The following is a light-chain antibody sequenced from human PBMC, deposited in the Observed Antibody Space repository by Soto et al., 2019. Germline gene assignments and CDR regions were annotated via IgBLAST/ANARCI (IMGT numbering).Light chain of an antibody. J-gene: IGLJ3*02. CDR3: QSYDATIQV. V-gene: IGLV6-57*01. CDR2: EDN. Sequence: NFMLTQPHSVSESPGKTVIISCTRSSGSIASNYVQWYQQRPGSSPTTVIYEDNQRPSGVPDRFSGSIDSSSNSASLTISGLETEDEADYYCQSYDATIQVFGGGTQLTVL. CDR1: SGSIASNY.